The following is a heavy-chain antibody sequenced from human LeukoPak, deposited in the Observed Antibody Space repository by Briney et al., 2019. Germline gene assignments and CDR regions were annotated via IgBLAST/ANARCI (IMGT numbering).Heavy chain of an antibody. CDR3: ARGIPTYYYDSCNAFDI. Sequence: GASVKVSCKASGYTFTSYYMHWVRQAPGQGLEWMGIINPSGGSTSYAQKFQGRVTMTRDMSTSTVYMELSSLRSEDTAVYYCARGIPTYYYDSCNAFDIWGQGTMVTVSS. V-gene: IGHV1-46*01. CDR2: INPSGGST. D-gene: IGHD3-22*01. J-gene: IGHJ3*02. CDR1: GYTFTSYY.